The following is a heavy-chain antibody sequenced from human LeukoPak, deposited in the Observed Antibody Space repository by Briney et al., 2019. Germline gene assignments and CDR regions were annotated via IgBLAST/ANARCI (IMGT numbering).Heavy chain of an antibody. Sequence: PGRSLRLSCAAAGFKFGSFGLHWVRQAPGKGLEWVSTLSDDGVHTYYSDSVKGRFSISRDNSNNTMSLHMASLRPEDTAMYYCARDRTMVRGALIPYFFDYWGQGILVTVSS. CDR2: LSDDGVHT. J-gene: IGHJ4*02. D-gene: IGHD3-10*01. CDR1: GFKFGSFG. V-gene: IGHV3-30*03. CDR3: ARDRTMVRGALIPYFFDY.